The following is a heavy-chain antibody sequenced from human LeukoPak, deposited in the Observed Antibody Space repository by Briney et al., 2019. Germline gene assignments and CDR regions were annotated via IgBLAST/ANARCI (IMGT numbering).Heavy chain of an antibody. J-gene: IGHJ3*02. V-gene: IGHV4-34*01. CDR2: INHSGST. Sequence: SETLSLTCAVYGGSFSAYYWSRIRQPPGNGLEWIGEINHSGSTNYNPSLKSRVTISVDTSKNQFSLKLSSVTAADTAVYYCARRRRIVGATPGAFDIWGQGTMVTVSS. CDR3: ARRRRIVGATPGAFDI. CDR1: GGSFSAYY. D-gene: IGHD1-26*01.